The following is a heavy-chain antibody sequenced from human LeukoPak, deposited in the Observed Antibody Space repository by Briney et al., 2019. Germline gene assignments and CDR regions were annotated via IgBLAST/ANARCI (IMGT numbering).Heavy chain of an antibody. J-gene: IGHJ6*03. V-gene: IGHV3-64*01. CDR3: ARVNYGDYEARYRYYYYYMDV. Sequence: GGSLRLSCAASGFTFSSYAMHWVRQAPGKGLEYVSAISSNGGSTYYANSVKGRFTISRDNSKNTLYLQMNSLRAEDTAVYYCARVNYGDYEARYRYYYYYMDVWGKGTTVTISS. CDR1: GFTFSSYA. D-gene: IGHD4-17*01. CDR2: ISSNGGST.